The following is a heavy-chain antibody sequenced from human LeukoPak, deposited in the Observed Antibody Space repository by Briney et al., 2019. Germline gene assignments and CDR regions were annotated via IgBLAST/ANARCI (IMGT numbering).Heavy chain of an antibody. CDR3: AREGDGSGLNWFDP. Sequence: SETLSLTCTVSGGSISSGSYYWSWIRQPAGKGLEWIGRIYTSGSINYNPSLKSRVTISVDTSKNQFSLKLSSVTAADTAVYYCAREGDGSGLNWFDPWGQGTLVTVSS. V-gene: IGHV4-61*02. D-gene: IGHD3-22*01. CDR1: GGSISSGSYY. J-gene: IGHJ5*02. CDR2: IYTSGSI.